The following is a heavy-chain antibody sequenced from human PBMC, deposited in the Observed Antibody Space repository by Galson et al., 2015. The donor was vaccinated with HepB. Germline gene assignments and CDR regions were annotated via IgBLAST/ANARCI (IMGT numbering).Heavy chain of an antibody. D-gene: IGHD6-13*01. CDR2: ISAYNGNA. CDR3: ARDKVGLAAAELGY. Sequence: SVKVSCKASGYTFTSYGISWVRQAPGQGLEWMGWISAYNGNANYAQKLQGRVTMTTDTSTSTAYMELRSLRSDDTAVYYCARDKVGLAAAELGYWGQGTLVTVSS. V-gene: IGHV1-18*01. J-gene: IGHJ4*02. CDR1: GYTFTSYG.